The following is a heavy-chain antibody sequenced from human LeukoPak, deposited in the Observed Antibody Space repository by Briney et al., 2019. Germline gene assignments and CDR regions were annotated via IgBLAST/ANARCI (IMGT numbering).Heavy chain of an antibody. Sequence: SETLSLTCTVSGGSISSYYWSWIRQPPGKGLEWIGYIYYSGSTNYNPSLKSRVTISVDTSKNQFSLKLSSVTAADTAVYYCAKDRIVLVVAHAFDIWGQGTMVTVSS. CDR3: AKDRIVLVVAHAFDI. CDR2: IYYSGST. V-gene: IGHV4-59*01. J-gene: IGHJ3*02. CDR1: GGSISSYY. D-gene: IGHD2-15*01.